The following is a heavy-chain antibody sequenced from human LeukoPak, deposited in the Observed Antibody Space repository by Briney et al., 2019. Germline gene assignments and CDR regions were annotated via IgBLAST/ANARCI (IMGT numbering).Heavy chain of an antibody. CDR1: GYTFTTYV. V-gene: IGHV1-18*01. J-gene: IGHJ3*02. CDR2: ISGYNGNT. Sequence: GASVKVSCKASGYTFTTYVIIWVRQAPGQGLEWMGWISGYNGNTNYAQKLQARVTMTTDTSTSTAYMELRSLRSDDTAVYYCARGYYDSNGYVAFDIWGQGTMVTVSS. CDR3: ARGYYDSNGYVAFDI. D-gene: IGHD3-22*01.